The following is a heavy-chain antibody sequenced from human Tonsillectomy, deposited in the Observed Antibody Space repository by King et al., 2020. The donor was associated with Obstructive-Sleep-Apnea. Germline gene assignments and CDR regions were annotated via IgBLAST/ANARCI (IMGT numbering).Heavy chain of an antibody. CDR3: ARVLGYYDSSGYSPDYDYYGMDV. CDR1: GYTFTGYY. Sequence: QLVQSGAEVKKPGASVKVSCKASGYTFTGYYIHWVRQAPGQGLEWMGWINPNSGGTNYAQKFQGWVTMTRDTSISTAYMELSRLRSDDTAVYYWARVLGYYDSSGYSPDYDYYGMDVWGQGTTVTVSS. J-gene: IGHJ6*02. CDR2: INPNSGGT. V-gene: IGHV1-2*04. D-gene: IGHD3-22*01.